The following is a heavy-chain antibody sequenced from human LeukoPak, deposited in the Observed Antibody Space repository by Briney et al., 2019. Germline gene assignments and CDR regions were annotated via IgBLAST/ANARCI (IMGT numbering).Heavy chain of an antibody. CDR1: GGSISSSSYY. V-gene: IGHV4-39*01. CDR2: IYYSGST. CDR3: ASSPVLRILEWLLHFDY. Sequence: SETLSLTCTVSGGSISSSSYYWGWIRQPPGKGLEWIGSIYYSGSTYYNPSLKSRVTISVDTSKNQFSLKLSSVTAADTAAYYCASSPVLRILEWLLHFDYWGQGTLVTVSS. D-gene: IGHD3-3*01. J-gene: IGHJ4*02.